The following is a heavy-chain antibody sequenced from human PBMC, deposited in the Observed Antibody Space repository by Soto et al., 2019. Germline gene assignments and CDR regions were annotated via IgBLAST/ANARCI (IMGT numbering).Heavy chain of an antibody. V-gene: IGHV1-2*02. CDR1: GYLFTDYS. J-gene: IGHJ6*02. D-gene: IGHD3-10*01. CDR3: AIDVTRVRGARVYGMDV. Sequence: VSVPVSCKASGYLFTDYSIHWVRQAPGHVLEWMGWINPSRGVTNFGQEVQGRVTMTRDMRSILAIMEMSSRRSDDTAVHYYAIDVTRVRGARVYGMDVWGQGTTVT. CDR2: INPSRGVT.